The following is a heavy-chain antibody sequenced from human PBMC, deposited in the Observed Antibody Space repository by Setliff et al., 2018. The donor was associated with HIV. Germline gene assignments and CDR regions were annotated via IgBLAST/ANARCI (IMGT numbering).Heavy chain of an antibody. CDR1: GGSISNSSSY. CDR2: IFYTGST. Sequence: SETLSLTCTVSGGSISNSSSYWGWIRQSPGKGPEWIAIIFYTGSTHYNPSLKSRVTISVDTSKNEFSLNLSSVTAADTAVYYCARQVGGGSWYLDLWGRGTLVTVSS. D-gene: IGHD3-16*01. CDR3: ARQVGGGSWYLDL. J-gene: IGHJ2*01. V-gene: IGHV4-39*01.